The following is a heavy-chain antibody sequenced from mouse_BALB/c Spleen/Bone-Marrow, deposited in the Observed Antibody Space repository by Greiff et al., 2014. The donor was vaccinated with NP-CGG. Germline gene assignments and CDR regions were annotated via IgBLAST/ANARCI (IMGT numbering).Heavy chain of an antibody. Sequence: DLVKPGASVKLSCKASGYIFTSYWINWIKQRPGQGLEWIGRIAPGSGSTYYDEVFKGKATLTVDTSSSTAYIQLSSLSSEDSAVYFCARSYYGRAMDYWGQGTSVTVSS. J-gene: IGHJ4*01. D-gene: IGHD1-1*01. CDR1: GYIFTSYW. CDR3: ARSYYGRAMDY. CDR2: IAPGSGST. V-gene: IGHV1S41*01.